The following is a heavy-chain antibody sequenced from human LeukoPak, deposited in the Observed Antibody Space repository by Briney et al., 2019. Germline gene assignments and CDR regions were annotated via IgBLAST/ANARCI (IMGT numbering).Heavy chain of an antibody. Sequence: GGSLRLSCAASGFTFSSIAMTWVRQAPGKGLEWVSTIRSNGETTYNADSVKGRFTISRDNSKKTLYLQLNSLRVEDTAIYYCAKGQELDDGVFDSWGQGTLVAVSS. V-gene: IGHV3-23*01. J-gene: IGHJ4*02. CDR3: AKGQELDDGVFDS. CDR2: IRSNGETT. CDR1: GFTFSSIA. D-gene: IGHD1-1*01.